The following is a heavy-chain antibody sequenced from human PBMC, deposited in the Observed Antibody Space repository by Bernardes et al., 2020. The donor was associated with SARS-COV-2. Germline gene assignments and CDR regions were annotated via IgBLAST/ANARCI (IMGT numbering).Heavy chain of an antibody. J-gene: IGHJ4*02. Sequence: GGSLRLSCAASGFTFSSYAMSWVRQAPGKGLEWVSAISGSGGSTYYADSVKGRFTISRDNSKNTLYLQMNSLRAEDTAVYYCAKGYDSSGYYGGYFDYWGQGTLVTVSS. D-gene: IGHD3-22*01. CDR2: ISGSGGST. CDR1: GFTFSSYA. CDR3: AKGYDSSGYYGGYFDY. V-gene: IGHV3-23*01.